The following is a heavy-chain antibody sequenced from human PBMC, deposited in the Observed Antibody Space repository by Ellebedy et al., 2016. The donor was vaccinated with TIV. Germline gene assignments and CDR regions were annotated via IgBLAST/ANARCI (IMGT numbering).Heavy chain of an antibody. V-gene: IGHV3-30-3*01. CDR1: GFTFSSYA. D-gene: IGHD3-10*01. J-gene: IGHJ6*02. CDR2: ISYDGSEK. Sequence: PGGSLRLSCAASGFTFSSYAMHWVRQAPGKGLEWVAVISYDGSEKYYADSVKGRFTISRDNSKNTLYLQMNSLRAVDTAVYYCVKDYYGSGSPRVGMDVWGQGTTVTVS. CDR3: VKDYYGSGSPRVGMDV.